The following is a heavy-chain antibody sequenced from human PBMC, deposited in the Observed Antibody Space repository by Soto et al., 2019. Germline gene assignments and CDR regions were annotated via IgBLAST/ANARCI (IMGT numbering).Heavy chain of an antibody. D-gene: IGHD3-22*01. CDR1: GFMFDDFA. CDR2: ISGNSGDV. Sequence: EVQLVESGGGLVQPGRSLRLSCAASGFMFDDFAMPWVRQAPGKGLEWVSGISGNSGDVAYADSVKGRFTIYRDNAKHSVYLHLNSQRPEDTAWYYCATSPNVVCHCFDPWGQGTLVTVSS. J-gene: IGHJ5*02. V-gene: IGHV3-9*01. CDR3: ATSPNVVCHCFDP.